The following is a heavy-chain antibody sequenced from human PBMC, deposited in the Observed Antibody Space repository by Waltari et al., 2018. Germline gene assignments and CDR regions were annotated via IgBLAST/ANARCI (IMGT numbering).Heavy chain of an antibody. D-gene: IGHD6-19*01. CDR3: ARPPYGYSGGWYTGHAFDI. V-gene: IGHV4-39*01. J-gene: IGHJ3*02. CDR1: GGSISSSSYY. CDR2: IYYSWST. Sequence: QLQLQESGPGLVKPSETLSLTCTVSGGSISSSSYYWGWIRQPPGKGLEWIGSIYYSWSTYYNPSLKSRVTISVDTSKNQFSLKLSSVTAADTAVYYCARPPYGYSGGWYTGHAFDIWGQGTMVTVSS.